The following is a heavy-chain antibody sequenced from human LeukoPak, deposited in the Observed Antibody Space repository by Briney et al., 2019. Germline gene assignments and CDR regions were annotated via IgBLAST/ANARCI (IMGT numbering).Heavy chain of an antibody. CDR1: GYTFTSYD. V-gene: IGHV1-8*01. CDR2: MNPNRGNT. J-gene: IGHJ5*02. D-gene: IGHD4-17*01. CDR3: ARDPWTTTTVTTSWFDP. Sequence: ASVKVSCKASGYTFTSYDINWVRQATGQGLEWMGWMNPNRGNTGYAQKSQGRVTMTRNTSISTAYMELSSLRSEDTAVYYCARDPWTTTTVTTSWFDPWGQGTLVTVSS.